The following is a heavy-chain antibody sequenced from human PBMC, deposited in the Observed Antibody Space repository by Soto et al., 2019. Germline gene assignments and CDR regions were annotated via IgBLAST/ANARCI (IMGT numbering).Heavy chain of an antibody. CDR1: GFTFFSYA. J-gene: IGHJ4*02. CDR2: LYGNSGGI. CDR3: AKDAVAGDGLWLMDH. D-gene: IGHD2-21*02. V-gene: IGHV3-23*01. Sequence: WGSLRLSCAASGFTFFSYAITFFRHSPFKGLESVAGLYGNSGGIQYADSVRGRFTIFRDNSNNIVFLHMRSLRVEDTAVYFCAKDAVAGDGLWLMDHWGQGTLVTVSS.